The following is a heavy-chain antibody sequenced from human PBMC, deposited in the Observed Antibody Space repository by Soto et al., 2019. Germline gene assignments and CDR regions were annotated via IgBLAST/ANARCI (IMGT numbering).Heavy chain of an antibody. V-gene: IGHV3-11*06. CDR3: ASPLHYYDSSGYRGMDV. D-gene: IGHD3-22*01. Sequence: GGSLRLSCAASGFTFSDYYMSWISQAPGKGLEWVSYISSSSSYTNYADSVKGRFTISRDNAKNSLYLQMNSLRAEDTAVYYCASPLHYYDSSGYRGMDVWGQGTTVTVSS. CDR1: GFTFSDYY. J-gene: IGHJ6*02. CDR2: ISSSSSYT.